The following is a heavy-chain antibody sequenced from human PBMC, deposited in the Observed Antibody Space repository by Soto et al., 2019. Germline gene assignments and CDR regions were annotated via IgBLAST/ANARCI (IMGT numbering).Heavy chain of an antibody. V-gene: IGHV3-30-3*01. D-gene: IGHD3-22*01. J-gene: IGHJ4*02. Sequence: GGSLRLSCAASGFTFSSYAMHWVRQAPGKGLEWVAVISYDGSNKYYADSVKGRFTISRDNSKNTLYLQMNSLRAEDTAVYYCARDSSGYPLLEYYFDYWGQGTLVTVSS. CDR1: GFTFSSYA. CDR3: ARDSSGYPLLEYYFDY. CDR2: ISYDGSNK.